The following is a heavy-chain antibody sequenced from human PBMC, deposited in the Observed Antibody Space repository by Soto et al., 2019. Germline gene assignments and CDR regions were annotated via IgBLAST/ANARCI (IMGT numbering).Heavy chain of an antibody. J-gene: IGHJ4*02. CDR1: GLSISSDNW. D-gene: IGHD6-13*01. Sequence: QVQLQESGPGLVRPSGTVSLTCAVSGLSISSDNWWSWVRQPPGKGLEWIGEIDHSGSTNYNPSLKSRGTMSVVPSKDLFSLTLNSVTAADTAFYYCARDQGSHPGDWGQGTLVSVSS. CDR3: ARDQGSHPGD. CDR2: IDHSGST. V-gene: IGHV4-4*02.